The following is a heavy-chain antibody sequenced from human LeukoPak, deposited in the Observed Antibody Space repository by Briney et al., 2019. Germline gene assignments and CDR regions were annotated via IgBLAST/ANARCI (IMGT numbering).Heavy chain of an antibody. CDR2: IYPGDSDT. J-gene: IGHJ4*02. V-gene: IGHV5-51*01. D-gene: IGHD1-26*01. CDR3: ARMSVVGATLRYFDY. Sequence: GAALKICCKGSGYSFTYYWIGLVRPMPGEGLGLVGIIYPGDSDTRYSPSFQGQVTISADKSISTAYLQWSSLKASDTAMYYCARMSVVGATLRYFDYWGQGTLVTVSS. CDR1: GYSFTYYW.